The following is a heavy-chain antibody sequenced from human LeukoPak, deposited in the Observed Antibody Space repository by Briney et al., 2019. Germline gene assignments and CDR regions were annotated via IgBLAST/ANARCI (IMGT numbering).Heavy chain of an antibody. D-gene: IGHD3-3*01. J-gene: IGHJ4*02. CDR1: GFTFSSYA. Sequence: GGSLRLSCAASGFTFSSYAMSWVRQAPGKGLEWVSAISGSGGSTYYADSVKGRFTISRDNSKNTRYLQMNSLRAEDTAVYYCANQYPRGSAIFGVVIIPGQIDYWGQGTLVTLSS. CDR2: ISGSGGST. V-gene: IGHV3-23*01. CDR3: ANQYPRGSAIFGVVIIPGQIDY.